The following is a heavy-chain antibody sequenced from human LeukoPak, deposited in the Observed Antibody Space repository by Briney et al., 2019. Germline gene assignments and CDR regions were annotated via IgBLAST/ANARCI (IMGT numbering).Heavy chain of an antibody. CDR1: GYTLTELS. V-gene: IGHV1-24*01. J-gene: IGHJ6*03. Sequence: GASVKVSCKVSGYTLTELSMHWVRQALGKGLEWMGGFDPEDGETIYAQEFQGRVTMTEDTSTDTAYMELSSLRSEDTAVYYCATPLRGLYYYYMDVWGKGTTVTVSS. D-gene: IGHD5-12*01. CDR3: ATPLRGLYYYYMDV. CDR2: FDPEDGET.